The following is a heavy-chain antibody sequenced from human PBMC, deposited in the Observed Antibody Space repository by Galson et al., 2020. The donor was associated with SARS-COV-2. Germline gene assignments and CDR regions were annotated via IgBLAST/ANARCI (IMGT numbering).Heavy chain of an antibody. V-gene: IGHV4-31*03. CDR2: IYYSGST. CDR1: GGSISSGGYY. D-gene: IGHD5-18*01. Sequence: SQTLSLSSTVPGGSISSGGYYWSWIRHHPGEGLEWIRYIYYSGSTYYNPSLKSRVTISVDTSKNQFSLKLSSVTAAGTAVYYCARDVGGDSYVGWIYGLDVRGHGTTVTVSS. CDR3: ARDVGGDSYVGWIYGLDV. J-gene: IGHJ6*02.